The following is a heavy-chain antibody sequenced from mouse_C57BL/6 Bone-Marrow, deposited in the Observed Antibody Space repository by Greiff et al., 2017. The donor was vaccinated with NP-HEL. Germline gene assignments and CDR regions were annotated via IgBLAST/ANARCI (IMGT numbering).Heavy chain of an antibody. CDR1: GYTFTSYL. D-gene: IGHD1-1*01. Sequence: VQLQQPGAELVKPGASVKLSCKASGYTFTSYLMHWVQQRPGRGLEWIGRIDPNSGGTKYNEKFKSKATLTVDKPSSTAYMQLNSLTSEDSAVYYGARDNDGSSSLDYWGQGTTLTVSS. CDR3: ARDNDGSSSLDY. V-gene: IGHV1-72*01. J-gene: IGHJ2*01. CDR2: IDPNSGGT.